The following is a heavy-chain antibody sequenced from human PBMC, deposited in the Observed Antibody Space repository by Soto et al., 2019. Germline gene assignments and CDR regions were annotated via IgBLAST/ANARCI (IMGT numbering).Heavy chain of an antibody. CDR1: GFTFSSYG. J-gene: IGHJ4*02. Sequence: PGGSLRLSCVASGFTFSSYGMHWVRQAPGKGLEWLAVIWYDGSIKYYADSVKGRFTISRDDSKNTLYLQVDSLRVEDSAIYYCPRAFSPGVAGRLFDFWGRGTPVTVSS. V-gene: IGHV3-33*08. CDR2: IWYDGSIK. CDR3: PRAFSPGVAGRLFDF. D-gene: IGHD6-19*01.